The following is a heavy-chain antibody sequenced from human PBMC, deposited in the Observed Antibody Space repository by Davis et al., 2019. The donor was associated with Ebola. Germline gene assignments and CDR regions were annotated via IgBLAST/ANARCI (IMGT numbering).Heavy chain of an antibody. CDR2: MDPDSGKT. Sequence: ASVKVSCKASGYTFTSYDITWVRQATGQGLEWMGWMDPDSGKTGYAQSFQGRVTITADESTHTAYMELRSLKSDDTAVYYCARASGPVPAGQSSGSRSTWYFDLWGRGSPVTVSS. J-gene: IGHJ2*01. CDR3: ARASGPVPAGQSSGSRSTWYFDL. D-gene: IGHD6-25*01. V-gene: IGHV1-8*01. CDR1: GYTFTSYD.